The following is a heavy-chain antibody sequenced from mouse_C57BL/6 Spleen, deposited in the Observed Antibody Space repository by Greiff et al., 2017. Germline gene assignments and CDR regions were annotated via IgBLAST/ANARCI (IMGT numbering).Heavy chain of an antibody. CDR1: GYTFTSYW. CDR2: IEPSDSYT. V-gene: IGHV1-59*01. Sequence: QVQLQQPGAELVRPGTSVKLSCKASGYTFTSYWMHWVKQRPGQGLEWIGVIEPSDSYTNYNQKFKGKATLTVDTSSSTAYMQLSSLTSEDSAVYYCARRREYFDVWGTGTTVTVSS. CDR3: ARRREYFDV. J-gene: IGHJ1*03.